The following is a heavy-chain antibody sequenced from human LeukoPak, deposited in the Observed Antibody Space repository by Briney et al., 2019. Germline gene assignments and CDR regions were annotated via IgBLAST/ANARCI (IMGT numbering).Heavy chain of an antibody. CDR2: IRSAANSHAT. CDR3: TRRLMTTVADY. CDR1: GYTFSGSA. Sequence: GGSLRLSCAASGYTFSGSAIHWVRQASGKGLEWVGRIRSAANSHATAYAASVKGRFTISRDDSKNTAYLHMNSLQGEDTAVYYCTRRLMTTVADYWGQGALVTVSS. J-gene: IGHJ4*02. D-gene: IGHD4-23*01. V-gene: IGHV3-73*01.